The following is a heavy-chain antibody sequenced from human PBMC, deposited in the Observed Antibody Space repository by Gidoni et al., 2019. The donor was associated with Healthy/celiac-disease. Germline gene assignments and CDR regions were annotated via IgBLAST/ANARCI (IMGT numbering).Heavy chain of an antibody. CDR2: INHSGST. CDR3: ARGAILWFMHYYGMDV. CDR1: GGSFSGYY. Sequence: QVQLQQWGAGLLKPSETLSLTCAVYGGSFSGYYWSWIRQPPGKGLEWIGEINHSGSTNYNPSLKSRVTISVDTSKNQFSLKLSSVSAADTAVYYCARGAILWFMHYYGMDVWGQGTTVTVSS. J-gene: IGHJ6*02. V-gene: IGHV4-34*01. D-gene: IGHD3-10*01.